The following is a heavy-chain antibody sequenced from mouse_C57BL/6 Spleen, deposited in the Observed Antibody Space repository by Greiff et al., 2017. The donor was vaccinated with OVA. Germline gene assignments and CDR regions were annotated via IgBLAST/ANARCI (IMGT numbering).Heavy chain of an antibody. CDR3: ANDDGSSYPYFDV. V-gene: IGHV3-6*01. CDR2: IRYDGSN. CDR1: GYSITSGYY. Sequence: EVQLQESGPGLVKPSQSLSLTCSVTGYSITSGYYWNWIRQFPGNKLEWMGYIRYDGSNNYNPSLKNLISLTRDTSNHQFFLKLKSVTTEDTATYYCANDDGSSYPYFDVWGTGTTVTVSS. J-gene: IGHJ1*03. D-gene: IGHD1-1*01.